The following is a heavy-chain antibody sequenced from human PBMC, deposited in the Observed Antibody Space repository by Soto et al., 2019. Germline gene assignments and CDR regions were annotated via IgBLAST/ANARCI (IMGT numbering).Heavy chain of an antibody. V-gene: IGHV1-2*02. CDR1: GYIFTGYH. CDR3: ARDARGTRGFDEMDI. Sequence: ASVKVSCKASGYIFTGYHIHWVRQAPGRGLEWMGWINPNSGDTEYAQNFQGRVTMTRDASFNLVYMEMSGLMSDDTAVYYCARDARGTRGFDEMDIWGQGTTVTVSS. D-gene: IGHD3-9*01. J-gene: IGHJ6*02. CDR2: INPNSGDT.